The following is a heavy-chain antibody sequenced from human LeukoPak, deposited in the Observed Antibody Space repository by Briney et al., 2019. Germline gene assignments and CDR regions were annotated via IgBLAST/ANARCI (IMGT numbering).Heavy chain of an antibody. CDR3: AREGYYYDSSGYYPYFDY. J-gene: IGHJ4*02. D-gene: IGHD3-22*01. CDR2: INAGNGNT. Sequence: ASVKVSCKASGYTFTGYYMHWVRQAPGQRLEWMGWINAGNGNTKYSQEFQGRVTITRDTSASTAYMELSSLRSEDMAVYYCAREGYYYDSSGYYPYFDYWGQGTLVTVSS. V-gene: IGHV1-3*03. CDR1: GYTFTGYY.